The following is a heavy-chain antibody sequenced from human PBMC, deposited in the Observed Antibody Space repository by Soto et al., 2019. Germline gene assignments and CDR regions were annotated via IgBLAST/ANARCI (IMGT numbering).Heavy chain of an antibody. CDR3: ASESYGGEFDY. Sequence: QVQLVQSGAEEKKPGASVKVSCKASGYTFTSYAMHWVRQAPGQRLEWMGWINSGNGNTKYSQKFQGRVTITREASASTAYMELRSLRSEDTAVYYCASESYGGEFDYWGQGTLVTVSS. D-gene: IGHD4-17*01. J-gene: IGHJ4*02. CDR1: GYTFTSYA. CDR2: INSGNGNT. V-gene: IGHV1-3*05.